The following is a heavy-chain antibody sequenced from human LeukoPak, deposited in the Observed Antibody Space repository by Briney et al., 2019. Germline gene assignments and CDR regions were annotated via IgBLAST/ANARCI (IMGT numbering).Heavy chain of an antibody. V-gene: IGHV3-30*03. CDR3: ARGPVSYAFDI. D-gene: IGHD2-8*01. CDR2: ISYDGSNK. CDR1: GFTFSSYG. J-gene: IGHJ3*02. Sequence: GGSLRLSCAASGFTFSSYGMHWVRQAPGKGLEWVAVISYDGSNKYYADSVKGRFTISRDNSKNTLYLQMNSLRAEDTAVYYCARGPVSYAFDIWGQGTMVTVSS.